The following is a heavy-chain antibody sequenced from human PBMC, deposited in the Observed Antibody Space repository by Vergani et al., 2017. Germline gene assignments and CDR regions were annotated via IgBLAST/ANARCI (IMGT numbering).Heavy chain of an antibody. D-gene: IGHD5-12*01. CDR1: GFTFSSYG. Sequence: QVQLVESGGGVVQPGRSLRLSCAASGFTFSSYGMHWVRQAPGKGLEWVAVIGYDGSNKYYADSVKGRFTISRDNSKNTLYLQMNSLRAEDTAVYYCAREEGGYDYGYYFDYWGQGTLVTVSS. CDR2: IGYDGSNK. V-gene: IGHV3-33*01. J-gene: IGHJ4*02. CDR3: AREEGGYDYGYYFDY.